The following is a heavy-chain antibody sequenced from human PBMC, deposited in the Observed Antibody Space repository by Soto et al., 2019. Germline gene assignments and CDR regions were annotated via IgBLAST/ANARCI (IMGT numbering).Heavy chain of an antibody. V-gene: IGHV3-30-3*01. CDR1: GFTFSSYA. CDR2: ISYDGSNK. J-gene: IGHJ6*02. D-gene: IGHD5-18*01. CDR3: ARDQDVDTAMVTYYYYGMDV. Sequence: GGSLRLSCAASGFTFSSYAMHWVRQAPGKGLEWVAVISYDGSNKYYADSVKGRFTISRDNSKNTLYLQMNSLRAEDTAVYYCARDQDVDTAMVTYYYYGMDVWGQGTTVTVSS.